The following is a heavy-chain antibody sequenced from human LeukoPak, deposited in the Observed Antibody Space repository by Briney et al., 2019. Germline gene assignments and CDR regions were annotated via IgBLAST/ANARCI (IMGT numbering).Heavy chain of an antibody. CDR1: GDSISSDGYY. Sequence: SETLSLPCTVSGDSISSDGYYWRWVRQRPGEGLEWIGCICYNGSTYYDPSLKSRITISVDTSKTQFSLKLSSVTAADTAVFYCARDRPTMVRGVIIAGYFDSWGQGTLVTVSS. V-gene: IGHV4-31*03. J-gene: IGHJ4*02. CDR2: ICYNGST. CDR3: ARDRPTMVRGVIIAGYFDS. D-gene: IGHD3-10*01.